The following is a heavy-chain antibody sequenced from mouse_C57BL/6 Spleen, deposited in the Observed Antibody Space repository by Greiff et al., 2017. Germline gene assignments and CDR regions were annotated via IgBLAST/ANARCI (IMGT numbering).Heavy chain of an antibody. V-gene: IGHV1-76*01. CDR2: IYPGSGNT. CDR1: GYTFTDYY. Sequence: QVQLQQSGAELVRPGASVKLSCKASGYTFTDYYINWVKQRPGQGLEWIARIYPGSGNTYYNEKFKGKATLTAEKSSSTAYMQLSSLTSEDSAVYFCARNSDGTRPDYYAMDYWGQGTSVTVSS. J-gene: IGHJ4*01. D-gene: IGHD2-1*01. CDR3: ARNSDGTRPDYYAMDY.